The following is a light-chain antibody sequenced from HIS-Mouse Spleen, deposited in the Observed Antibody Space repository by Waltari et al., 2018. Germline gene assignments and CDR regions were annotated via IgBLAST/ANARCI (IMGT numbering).Light chain of an antibody. Sequence: EIVLTQSPGTLSLSPGEIATLSCRASQSVSSSYLAWYQQKPGQAPRLLIYGASSRATGIPDRFSGSGSGTDFTLTISRLEPEDFAVYYCQQYGSSPSRTFGQGTKLEIK. CDR3: QQYGSSPSRT. V-gene: IGKV3-20*01. CDR2: GAS. J-gene: IGKJ2*02. CDR1: QSVSSSY.